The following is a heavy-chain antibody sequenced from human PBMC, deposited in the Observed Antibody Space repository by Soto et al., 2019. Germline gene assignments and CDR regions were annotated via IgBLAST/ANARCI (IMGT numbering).Heavy chain of an antibody. Sequence: EVQLVESGGGLVKPGGSLRLSCAASGFSFSKAWMSWVRQAPGKGLEWVGRIKNKTDGATTDYPAPVKGRFTISRDDLKESRYLKMNSLKSEDTAFYYFTTDPWGTYYYDSSVSPIFGYFDLWGRGTLVTVSS. J-gene: IGHJ2*01. CDR3: TTDPWGTYYYDSSVSPIFGYFDL. D-gene: IGHD3-22*01. CDR1: GFSFSKAW. CDR2: IKNKTDGATT. V-gene: IGHV3-15*01.